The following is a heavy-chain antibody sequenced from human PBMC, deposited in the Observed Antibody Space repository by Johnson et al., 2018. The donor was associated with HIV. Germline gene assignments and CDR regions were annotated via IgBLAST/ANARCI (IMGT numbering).Heavy chain of an antibody. D-gene: IGHD1-14*01. V-gene: IGHV3-9*01. CDR2: ISWNSGSI. J-gene: IGHJ3*01. CDR1: GFTFADYA. Sequence: VQLVESGGGLVQPGRSLRLSCAASGFTFADYAMHWVRQAPGTGLEWGSGISWNSGSIGYADSVKGLFTITRDNAKNSLYLQMNSLRAEDTALYYCARETYRRGDAFDVWGQGTVVIVSS. CDR3: ARETYRRGDAFDV.